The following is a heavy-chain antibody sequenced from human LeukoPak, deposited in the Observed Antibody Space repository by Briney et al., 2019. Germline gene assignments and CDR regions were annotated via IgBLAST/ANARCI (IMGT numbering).Heavy chain of an antibody. CDR1: GIPFSSFG. CDR3: ARAHAGILTGYYLDY. D-gene: IGHD3-9*01. V-gene: IGHV3-33*01. CDR2: IWYDGSNK. Sequence: PGRSLRLSCAAPGIPFSSFGMHWLRQAPGKGLEWVAFIWYDGSNKYYADSVKGRFTISRDNSKNTLYLQMNSLTAEDTAVYYCARAHAGILTGYYLDYGGQGTLVTVS. J-gene: IGHJ4*02.